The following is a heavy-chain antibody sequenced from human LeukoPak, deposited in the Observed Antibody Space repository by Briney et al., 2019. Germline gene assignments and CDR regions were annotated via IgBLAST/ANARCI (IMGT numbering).Heavy chain of an antibody. CDR1: GGSISSYY. V-gene: IGHV4-59*01. D-gene: IGHD6-13*01. Sequence: SETLSLTCTVSGGSISSYYWSWLRQPPGKGLEWIGYIYYSGSTNYNPSLKSRVTISVDTSKNQFSLKLSSVTAADTAVYYCAREAAGTGYFDYWGQGTLVTVSS. CDR3: AREAAGTGYFDY. J-gene: IGHJ4*02. CDR2: IYYSGST.